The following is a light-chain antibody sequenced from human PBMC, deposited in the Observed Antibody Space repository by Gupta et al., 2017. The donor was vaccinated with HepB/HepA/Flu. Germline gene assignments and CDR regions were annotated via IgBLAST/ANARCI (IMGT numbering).Light chain of an antibody. V-gene: IGLV2-23*02. J-gene: IGLJ2*01. Sequence: HSALTQPASVSGSPGQSITISCTGTSSDVGSYNLVSWYQQHPGTAPKLMIYEVSKRPSGVSNRFSGSKSGNTASLTISGLQAEDEADYYCCSYAGSSTLVFGGGTKLTVL. CDR2: EVS. CDR3: CSYAGSSTLV. CDR1: SSDVGSYNL.